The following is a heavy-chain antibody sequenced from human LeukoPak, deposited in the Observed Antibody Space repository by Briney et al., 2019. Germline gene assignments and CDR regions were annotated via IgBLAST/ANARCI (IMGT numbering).Heavy chain of an antibody. V-gene: IGHV3-74*01. CDR1: GFTFSSYW. CDR2: INSDGSST. CDR3: ARDPGYSSSGAFDI. Sequence: GGSLRLSCAASGFTFSSYWMHWVRQAPGKGLVWVSRINSDGSSTIYADSVKGRFTISRDNAKITLYLQMNSLRAEDTAVYYCARDPGYSSSGAFDIWGQGTMVTVSS. D-gene: IGHD6-13*01. J-gene: IGHJ3*02.